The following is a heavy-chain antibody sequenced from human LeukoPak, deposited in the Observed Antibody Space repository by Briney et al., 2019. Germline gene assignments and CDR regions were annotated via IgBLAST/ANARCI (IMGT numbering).Heavy chain of an antibody. CDR1: GGSISSGDYY. CDR3: ARGRSLGYCSSTSCWRSYYGMDV. V-gene: IGHV4-30-4*01. CDR2: IYYSGST. J-gene: IGHJ6*02. D-gene: IGHD2-2*01. Sequence: SETLSLTCTVSGGSISSGDYYWSWIRQPPGKGLEWIGYIYYSGSTYYNPSLKSRVTISVDTSKNQFSLKLSSVTAADTAVYYCARGRSLGYCSSTSCWRSYYGMDVWGQGTTVTVSS.